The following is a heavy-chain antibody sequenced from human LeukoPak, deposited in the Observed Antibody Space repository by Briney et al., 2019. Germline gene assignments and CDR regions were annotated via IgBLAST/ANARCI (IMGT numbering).Heavy chain of an antibody. CDR1: GGSVSSGSYF. CDR3: AREAHCSGGSCYYADY. D-gene: IGHD2-15*01. CDR2: IYYSGNT. V-gene: IGHV4-61*01. J-gene: IGHJ4*02. Sequence: SETLSLTCTVSGGSVSSGSYFWSWIRQPPGKGLEWIGYIYYSGNTNYNPSLKSRVTISKDTSKNQFSLKLSSVTAADTAVYYCAREAHCSGGSCYYADYWGQGTLVTVSS.